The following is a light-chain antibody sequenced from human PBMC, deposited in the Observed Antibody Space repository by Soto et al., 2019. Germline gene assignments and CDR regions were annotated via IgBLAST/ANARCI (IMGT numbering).Light chain of an antibody. CDR2: AAS. Sequence: DITMNQSPSSLSASVGDRATISCRASQGISTYLAWYRQKPGKVPKLLIYAASPLQSVVPSRFSGGGSGTEFTLTISSLQPDDFATYYCQQYNTYSWTFGQGTTL. V-gene: IGKV1-27*01. J-gene: IGKJ1*01. CDR1: QGISTY. CDR3: QQYNTYSWT.